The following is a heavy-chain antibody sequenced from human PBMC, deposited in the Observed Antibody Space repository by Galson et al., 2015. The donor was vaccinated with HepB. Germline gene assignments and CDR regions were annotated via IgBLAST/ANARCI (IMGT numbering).Heavy chain of an antibody. V-gene: IGHV4-59*01. Sequence: ETLSLTCTVSGGSISSYYWSWIRQPPGKGLEWIGYIYCSGNTNYNPSLKSRVTISVDTSKNQFSLKLSSVTAADTAVYYCARENLAYCGGDCDGAAAFDIWGQGTMVTVSS. J-gene: IGHJ3*02. CDR1: GGSISSYY. CDR3: ARENLAYCGGDCDGAAAFDI. CDR2: IYCSGNT. D-gene: IGHD2-21*02.